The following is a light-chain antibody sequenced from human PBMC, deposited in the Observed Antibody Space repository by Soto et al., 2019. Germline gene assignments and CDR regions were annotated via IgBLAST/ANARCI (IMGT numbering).Light chain of an antibody. CDR1: TNDVGGYNY. CDR3: SSYTGSNTLI. J-gene: IGLJ2*01. Sequence: QSALTQPASVSGSPGQSITISCSGTTNDVGGYNYVSWYQQHPGKAPRLMIYDVSDRPSGVSNRFSGSKSGDTASLTVSGLQSEDEADYYCSSYTGSNTLIFGGGTKLTVL. CDR2: DVS. V-gene: IGLV2-14*01.